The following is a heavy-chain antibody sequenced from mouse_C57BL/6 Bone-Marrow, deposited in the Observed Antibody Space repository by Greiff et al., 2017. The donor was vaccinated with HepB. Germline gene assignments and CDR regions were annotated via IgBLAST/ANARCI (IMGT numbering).Heavy chain of an antibody. CDR2: INPNNGGT. Sequence: VQLKESGPELVKPGASVKIPCKASGYTFTDYNMDWVKQSHGKSLEWIGDINPNNGGTIYNQKFKGKATLTVDKSSSTAYMELRSLTSEDTAVYYCAIITTVVATVVRNAMDYWGQGTSVTVSS. V-gene: IGHV1-18*01. CDR1: GYTFTDYN. D-gene: IGHD1-1*01. CDR3: AIITTVVATVVRNAMDY. J-gene: IGHJ4*01.